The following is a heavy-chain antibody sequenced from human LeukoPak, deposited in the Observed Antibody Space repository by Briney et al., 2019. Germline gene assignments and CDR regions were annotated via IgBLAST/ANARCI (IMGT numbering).Heavy chain of an antibody. CDR1: GGSISSYY. Sequence: SETLSLTCTVSGGSISSYYWSRIRQPPGKGLEWIGYIYYSGSTNYNPSLKSRVTISVDTSKNQFSLKLSSVTAADAAVYYCARGVRFLEWAHDAFDIWGQGTMVTVSS. CDR2: IYYSGST. D-gene: IGHD3-3*01. V-gene: IGHV4-59*01. CDR3: ARGVRFLEWAHDAFDI. J-gene: IGHJ3*02.